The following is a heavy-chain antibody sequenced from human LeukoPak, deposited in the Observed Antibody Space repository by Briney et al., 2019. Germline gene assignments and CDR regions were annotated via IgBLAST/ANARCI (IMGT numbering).Heavy chain of an antibody. Sequence: PSETLSLTCTVSGYSISSGYYWGWIRQPPGKGLEWLGSIYHSGSTYYNPSLKSRVTISVDTSKNQCSRKLSSVTAADTAVYYCATVPVKYYDILTGYYPAFDYWGQGTLVTVSS. V-gene: IGHV4-38-2*02. CDR2: IYHSGST. J-gene: IGHJ4*02. CDR1: GYSISSGYY. D-gene: IGHD3-9*01. CDR3: ATVPVKYYDILTGYYPAFDY.